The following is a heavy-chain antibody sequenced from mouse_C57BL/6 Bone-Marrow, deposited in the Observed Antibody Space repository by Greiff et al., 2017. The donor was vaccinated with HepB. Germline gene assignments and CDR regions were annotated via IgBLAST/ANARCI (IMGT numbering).Heavy chain of an antibody. Sequence: VQLKQSGAELVKPGASVKLSCTASGFNIKDYYMHWVKQRTEQGLEWIGRIDPEDGETKYAPKFQGKATITADTSSNTAYLQLSSLTSEDTAVYYCVSITTVVATDYAMDYWGQGTSVTVSS. J-gene: IGHJ4*01. V-gene: IGHV14-2*01. CDR2: IDPEDGET. CDR1: GFNIKDYY. D-gene: IGHD1-1*01. CDR3: VSITTVVATDYAMDY.